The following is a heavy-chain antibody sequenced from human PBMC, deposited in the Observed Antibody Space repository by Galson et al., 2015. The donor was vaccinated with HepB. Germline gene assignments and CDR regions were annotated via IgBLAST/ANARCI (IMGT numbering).Heavy chain of an antibody. V-gene: IGHV3-48*02. CDR2: ISSSSSTI. CDR3: ARDRIAVADYYYGMDV. CDR1: GFTFSSYS. Sequence: SLRLSCAASGFTFSSYSMNWVRQAPGKGLEWVSYISSSSSTIYYADSVKGRFTISRDNAKNSLYLQMNSLRDEDTAVYYCARDRIAVADYYYGMDVWGQGTTVTVSS. D-gene: IGHD6-19*01. J-gene: IGHJ6*02.